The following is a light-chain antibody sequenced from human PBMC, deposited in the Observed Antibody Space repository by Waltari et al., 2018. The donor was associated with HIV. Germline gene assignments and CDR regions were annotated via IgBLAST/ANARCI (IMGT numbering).Light chain of an antibody. J-gene: IGKJ1*01. CDR3: LQHSTYQWT. CDR2: AAS. V-gene: IGKV1-17*01. CDR1: QGIRND. Sequence: DIQMTQSPSSRVTITCRASQGIRNDLGWYQQKPGKAPKRLIYAASSLQSGVPSRFSGSGSGTEFTLTISSLQPEDFATYYCLQHSTYQWTFGQGTKVEIK.